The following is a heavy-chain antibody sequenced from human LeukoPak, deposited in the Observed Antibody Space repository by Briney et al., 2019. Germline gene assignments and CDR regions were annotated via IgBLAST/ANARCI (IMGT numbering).Heavy chain of an antibody. CDR2: IYHSGST. J-gene: IGHJ4*02. CDR3: ARGPVGYDHSGFDY. Sequence: PSETLSLTCAVSGGSISSGGYSWSWIRQPPGKGLEWIGYIYHSGSTYYNPSLKSRVTISVDRSKNQFSLKLCSVTAADTAVYYCARGPVGYDHSGFDYWGQGTLVTVSS. D-gene: IGHD3-10*01. V-gene: IGHV4-30-2*01. CDR1: GGSISSGGYS.